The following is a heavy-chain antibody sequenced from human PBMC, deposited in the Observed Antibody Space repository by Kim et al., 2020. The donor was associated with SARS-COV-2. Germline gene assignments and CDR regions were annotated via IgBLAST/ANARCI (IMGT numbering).Heavy chain of an antibody. J-gene: IGHJ4*02. D-gene: IGHD1-1*01. CDR3: ARALRNWNDVDYFDY. V-gene: IGHV3-66*02. CDR2: IYSGGST. Sequence: GGSLRLSCAASGFTVSSNYMSWVRQAPGKGLEWVSVIYSGGSTYYADSVKGRFTISRDNSKNTLYLQMNSLRAEDTAVYYCARALRNWNDVDYFDYWGQGTLVTVSS. CDR1: GFTVSSNY.